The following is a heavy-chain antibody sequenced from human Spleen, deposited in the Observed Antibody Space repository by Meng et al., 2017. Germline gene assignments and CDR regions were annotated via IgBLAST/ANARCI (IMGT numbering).Heavy chain of an antibody. J-gene: IGHJ4*02. CDR3: ARDLGGAMSTVTTPGY. Sequence: GESLKISCAASGFTFSDYYMSWVRQAPGKGLEYVSFISDNGNTIYYADSVRGRFTISRDNAESSLFLQMNSLRAEDTAVYYCARDLGGAMSTVTTPGYWGQGILVTVSS. V-gene: IGHV3-11*04. CDR1: GFTFSDYY. D-gene: IGHD4-17*01. CDR2: ISDNGNTI.